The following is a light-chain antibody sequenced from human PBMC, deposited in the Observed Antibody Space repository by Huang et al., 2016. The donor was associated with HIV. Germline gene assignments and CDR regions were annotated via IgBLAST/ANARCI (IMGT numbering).Light chain of an antibody. Sequence: IVLTQSPATLSWYLGERVTLSCRASQSITNHLAWYQQRPGQAPRLLIYDASTRVAGVPDRFSGSGSGTDFTLTISSLEPEDFALYYRQQHDSWLTFGGGTKVEV. CDR1: QSITNH. J-gene: IGKJ4*01. CDR2: DAS. V-gene: IGKV3-11*01. CDR3: QQHDSWLT.